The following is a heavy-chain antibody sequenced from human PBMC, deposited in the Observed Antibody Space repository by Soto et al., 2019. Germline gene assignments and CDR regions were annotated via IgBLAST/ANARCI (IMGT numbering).Heavy chain of an antibody. CDR2: IYPGDSDT. Sequence: PGESLKISCKGSGYSFTSYWISWVRQMPGKGLECMGIIYPGDSDTRYSPSFQGQVTISADKSISTAYLQWSSLKASDTAMYYFARTAAAGKYYYGMDVWGQGTTVTVSS. J-gene: IGHJ6*02. CDR1: GYSFTSYW. CDR3: ARTAAAGKYYYGMDV. D-gene: IGHD6-13*01. V-gene: IGHV5-51*01.